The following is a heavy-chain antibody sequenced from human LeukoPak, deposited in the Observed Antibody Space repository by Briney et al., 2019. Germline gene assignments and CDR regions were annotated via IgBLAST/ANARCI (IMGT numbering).Heavy chain of an antibody. V-gene: IGHV4-59*01. CDR3: ASMGDSSGYYSNFDY. CDR1: GGSISSDY. D-gene: IGHD3-22*01. J-gene: IGHJ4*02. CDR2: IYYSGST. Sequence: SETLSLTCTVSGGSISSDYWSWIRQPPGKGLEWIGCIYYSGSTNYNPSLKSRVTISFDTTKNQFSLKLSSVTAADTAVYYCASMGDSSGYYSNFDYWGQGTLVTVSS.